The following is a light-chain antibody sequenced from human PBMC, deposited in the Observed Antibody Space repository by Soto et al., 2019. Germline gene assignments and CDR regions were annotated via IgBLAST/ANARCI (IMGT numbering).Light chain of an antibody. J-gene: IGKJ2*01. CDR1: QTISTY. CDR3: QQSLGIPYT. Sequence: DIQMTQSPSALSASEGDRVTITCRASQTISTYLNWYQQKPGKAPKLLIYAASTLQSGVPSRFSGSGSGTDFTLTISSLQPEDFATYNCQQSLGIPYTFGQGTRLEIK. CDR2: AAS. V-gene: IGKV1-39*01.